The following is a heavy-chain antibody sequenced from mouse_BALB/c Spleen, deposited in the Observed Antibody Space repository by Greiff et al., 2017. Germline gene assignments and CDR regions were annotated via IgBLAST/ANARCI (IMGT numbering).Heavy chain of an antibody. CDR2: ISYDGSN. CDR3: ARDLYYGSY. J-gene: IGHJ3*01. Sequence: DVQLQESGPGLVKPSQSLSLTCSVTGYSITSGYYWNWIRQFPGNKLEWMGYISYDGSNNYNPSLKNRISITRDTSKNQFFLKLNSVTTEDTATYYCARDLYYGSYWGQGTLVTVSA. V-gene: IGHV3-6*02. CDR1: GYSITSGYY. D-gene: IGHD2-2*01.